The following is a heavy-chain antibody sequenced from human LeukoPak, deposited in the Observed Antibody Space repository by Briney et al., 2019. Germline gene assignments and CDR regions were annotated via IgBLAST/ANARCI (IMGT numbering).Heavy chain of an antibody. D-gene: IGHD2-2*01. CDR2: ISSSGSYI. Sequence: GGSLRLSCAASGFTFSSYSMNWVRQAPVKGLEWVSSISSSGSYIYYADSVKGRFTISRDNAKNSLYLQMNSLRAEDTAVYYCARDGDIVVVPAAIQRNYYYYGLDVWGKGTTVTVSS. CDR1: GFTFSSYS. V-gene: IGHV3-21*01. J-gene: IGHJ6*04. CDR3: ARDGDIVVVPAAIQRNYYYYGLDV.